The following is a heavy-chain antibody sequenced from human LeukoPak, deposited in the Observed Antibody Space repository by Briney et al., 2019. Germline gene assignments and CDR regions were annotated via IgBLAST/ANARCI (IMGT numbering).Heavy chain of an antibody. CDR3: AKGRRVVLMVWAYFDY. CDR2: IRYDGSNK. D-gene: IGHD2-8*01. V-gene: IGHV3-30*02. Sequence: GGSLRLSCAASGFTFSSYGMHWVRQAPGKGLEWVAFIRYDGSNKYYADSVKGRFTISRDNSKNTLYLQMNSLRAEDTAVYYCAKGRRVVLMVWAYFDYWGQGTLVTVSS. CDR1: GFTFSSYG. J-gene: IGHJ4*02.